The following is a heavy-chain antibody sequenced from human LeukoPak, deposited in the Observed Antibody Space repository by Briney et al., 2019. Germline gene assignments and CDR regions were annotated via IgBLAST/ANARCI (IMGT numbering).Heavy chain of an antibody. CDR1: VGIFSSYA. V-gene: IGHV1-69*04. CDR3: TRTADGDNTNAD. Sequence: SVKVSCMASVGIFSSYALSWVRQALGQGGEWMRTIIPILGKANYAQRCQGRVTITADKSTSTFYMKLSSLRSEDTAVYYCTRTADGDNTNADSGQGSLGTASS. J-gene: IGHJ4*02. CDR2: IIPILGKA. D-gene: IGHD1-1*01.